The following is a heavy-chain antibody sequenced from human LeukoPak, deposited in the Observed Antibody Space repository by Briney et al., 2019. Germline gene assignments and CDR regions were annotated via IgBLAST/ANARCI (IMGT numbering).Heavy chain of an antibody. D-gene: IGHD6-13*01. V-gene: IGHV3-30*19. J-gene: IGHJ4*02. CDR2: ISYDGSNK. Sequence: GSLRLSCAASGFTFSTYGMHWVRQAPGKGLEWVAVISYDGSNKYYADSVKGRFTISRDNSKNTLYLRMNSLRAEDTAVYYCARDNREQQLVPPTFDYWGQGTLVTVSS. CDR3: ARDNREQQLVPPTFDY. CDR1: GFTFSTYG.